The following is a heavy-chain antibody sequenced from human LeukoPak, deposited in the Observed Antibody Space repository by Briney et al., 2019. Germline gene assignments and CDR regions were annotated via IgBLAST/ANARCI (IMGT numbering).Heavy chain of an antibody. Sequence: SETLSLTCAVSGYSINSAYYWGWIRQPPGKGLEWIASMYHSGITYYNSSLKSRAAISVDTSKNQFSLKLNSVTAADTSVYYCARLTPGKNWFDPWGHGTLVTVSS. CDR2: MYHSGIT. CDR3: ARLTPGKNWFDP. D-gene: IGHD3-10*01. V-gene: IGHV4-38-2*01. J-gene: IGHJ5*02. CDR1: GYSINSAYY.